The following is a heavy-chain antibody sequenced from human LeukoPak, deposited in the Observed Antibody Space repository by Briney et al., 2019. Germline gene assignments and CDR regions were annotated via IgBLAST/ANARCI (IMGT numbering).Heavy chain of an antibody. CDR1: GYTFTAYY. V-gene: IGHV1-2*06. CDR2: INPNSGGT. CDR3: ARGDIVVVLAAIDYYYYGMDV. Sequence: ASVKVPCKASGYTFTAYYIHWVRQAPGQGLEWMGRINPNSGGTNYAQKFQDRVTMTRDTSISTAYMELSRLRSDDTAVYYCARGDIVVVLAAIDYYYYGMDVWGQGTTVTVSS. D-gene: IGHD2-2*01. J-gene: IGHJ6*02.